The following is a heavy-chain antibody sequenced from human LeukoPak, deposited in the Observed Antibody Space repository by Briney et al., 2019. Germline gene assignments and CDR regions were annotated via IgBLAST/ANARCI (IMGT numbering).Heavy chain of an antibody. J-gene: IGHJ4*02. CDR3: ARVESSSWLPIDY. Sequence: SVRVSCKASGGTFSSYAISWVRQAPGQGLEWMGGIIPIFGTASYAQKFQGRVTITADESTSTAYMELSSLRSEDTAVYYCARVESSSWLPIDYWGQGTLVTVSS. CDR2: IIPIFGTA. V-gene: IGHV1-69*13. CDR1: GGTFSSYA. D-gene: IGHD6-13*01.